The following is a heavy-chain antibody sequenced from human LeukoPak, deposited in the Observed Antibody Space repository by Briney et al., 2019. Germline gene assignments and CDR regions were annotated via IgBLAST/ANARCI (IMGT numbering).Heavy chain of an antibody. CDR1: GFTFDDYA. CDR2: ISWNSGSI. V-gene: IGHV3-9*01. D-gene: IGHD5-12*01. CDR3: AKDIESGGYSGYGLFDY. J-gene: IGHJ4*02. Sequence: GGSLRLSCAASGFTFDDYAMHWVRQAPGKGLEWVSGISWNSGSIGYADSVKGRFTISRDNAKNSLYLQMNSLRAEDTALYYCAKDIESGGYSGYGLFDYWGQGTLVTVSS.